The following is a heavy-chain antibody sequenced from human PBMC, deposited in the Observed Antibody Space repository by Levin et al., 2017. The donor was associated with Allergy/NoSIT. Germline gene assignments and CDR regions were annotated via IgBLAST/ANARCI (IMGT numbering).Heavy chain of an antibody. D-gene: IGHD3-10*01. V-gene: IGHV3-48*03. CDR3: ASKQGGSSYVY. CDR1: EFTFSAYE. CDR2: ISSNGFTM. J-gene: IGHJ4*02. Sequence: GESLKISCAASEFTFSAYEMHWIRQAPGKGLEWVSYISSNGFTMYYADSVKGRFTISRDNAKSSQFLQMNSLRDEDTAVYYCASKQGGSSYVYWGQGVLVTVSS.